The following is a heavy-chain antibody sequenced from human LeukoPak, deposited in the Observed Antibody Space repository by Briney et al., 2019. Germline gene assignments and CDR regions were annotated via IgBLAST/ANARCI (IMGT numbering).Heavy chain of an antibody. Sequence: ASVRVSCKASGGTFSSYAISWVRQAPGQGLEWMGWISAYNGNTNYAQKLQGRVTMTTDTSTSTAYMELRSLRSDDTAVYYCARAAFGAYYYDSSGYENWGQGTLVTVSS. CDR1: GGTFSSYA. V-gene: IGHV1-18*01. CDR2: ISAYNGNT. D-gene: IGHD3-22*01. CDR3: ARAAFGAYYYDSSGYEN. J-gene: IGHJ4*02.